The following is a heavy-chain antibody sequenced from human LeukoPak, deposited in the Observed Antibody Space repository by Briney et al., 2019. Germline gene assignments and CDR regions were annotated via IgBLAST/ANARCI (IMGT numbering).Heavy chain of an antibody. Sequence: SETLSLTCTVSGDSINSYYWAWIRQPAGGGLEWVGRIYSSGNTNYNPSLKDRVTMSVDTSKNQFSLKLSSVTAADTAVYYCARDSRVRGVIWLDYWDQGTLVTVSS. CDR2: IYSSGNT. V-gene: IGHV4-4*07. CDR3: ARDSRVRGVIWLDY. D-gene: IGHD3-10*01. CDR1: GDSINSYY. J-gene: IGHJ4*02.